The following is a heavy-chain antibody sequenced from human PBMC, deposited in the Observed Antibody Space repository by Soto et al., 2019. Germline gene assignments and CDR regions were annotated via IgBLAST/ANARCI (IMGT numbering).Heavy chain of an antibody. D-gene: IGHD4-4*01. Sequence: QVQLQQWGAGLLKPSETLSLTCAVYGAPFSGYYWSWIRQPPGKGLEWIGEINHSGSTNYNPSLKSRVTISLDTSRNQFSLKMTSVTTADTAVYYCARDGYSNPRYFDFWGRGTPVTVSS. CDR3: ARDGYSNPRYFDF. CDR2: INHSGST. V-gene: IGHV4-34*01. CDR1: GAPFSGYY. J-gene: IGHJ2*01.